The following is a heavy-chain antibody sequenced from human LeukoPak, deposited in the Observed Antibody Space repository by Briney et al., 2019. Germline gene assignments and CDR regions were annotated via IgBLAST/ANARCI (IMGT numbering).Heavy chain of an antibody. Sequence: PGGSLRLSCAASGFAFSSYAMSWVRQAPGKGLEWVSAISGSGGSTYYADSVKGRFTISRDNSKNTLYLQMNSLRVEDTAVYYCAKDSIGRELAYFDYWGQGTLVTVSS. CDR1: GFAFSSYA. J-gene: IGHJ4*02. CDR3: AKDSIGRELAYFDY. V-gene: IGHV3-23*01. D-gene: IGHD1-26*01. CDR2: ISGSGGST.